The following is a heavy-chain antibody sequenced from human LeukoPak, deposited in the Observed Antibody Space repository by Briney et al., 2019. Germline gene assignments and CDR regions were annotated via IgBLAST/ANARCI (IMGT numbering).Heavy chain of an antibody. CDR1: GYTFTSYD. CDR2: INPNSGGT. J-gene: IGHJ4*02. Sequence: ASVKVSCKASGYTFTSYDINWVRQATGQGLEWMGWINPNSGGTNYAQRFQGRVTMTRDTSISTVYMELSRLRSDDTAVYYCARTGLGGYALWGQGTLVTVSS. CDR3: ARTGLGGYAL. D-gene: IGHD5-12*01. V-gene: IGHV1-2*02.